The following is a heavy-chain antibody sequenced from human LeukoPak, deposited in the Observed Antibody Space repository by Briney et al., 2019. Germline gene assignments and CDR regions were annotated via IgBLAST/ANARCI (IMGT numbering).Heavy chain of an antibody. CDR3: ARDNSVRDEAWWSNP. CDR2: ISPSGGST. Sequence: WASVKVSCKAFGYTFTGYWMHWVRQAPGQGPEWMGVISPSGGSTIYAQKFKGRVTLTRDMSTSTDYLELSSLRSEDTAVYYCARDNSVRDEAWWSNPWGQGTLVTVSS. J-gene: IGHJ5*02. D-gene: IGHD5-24*01. CDR1: GYTFTGYW. V-gene: IGHV1-46*01.